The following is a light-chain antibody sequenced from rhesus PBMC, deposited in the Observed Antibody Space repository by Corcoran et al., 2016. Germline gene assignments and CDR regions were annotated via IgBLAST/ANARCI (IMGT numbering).Light chain of an antibody. CDR1: NSDIGRVNY. V-gene: IGLV2-11*01. CDR3: SSYAASDIFV. J-gene: IGLJ6*01. CDR2: EVN. Sequence: QSAPIQSPSVSGSLGQSVTISCTGTNSDIGRVNYVSWYRQQPGTTTKLLIYEVNMRPSGVSDRFSGSKSGNTASLTISGLQAEDDGYYSCSSYAASDIFVFGSGTKLTVL.